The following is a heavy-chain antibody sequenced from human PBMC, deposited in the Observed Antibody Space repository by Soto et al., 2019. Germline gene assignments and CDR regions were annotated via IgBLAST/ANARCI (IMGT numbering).Heavy chain of an antibody. Sequence: GGSLRLSCAASGFTFSSYAMHWVRQAPGKGLEWVAVISYDGSNKYYADSVKGRFTISRDNSKNTLYLQMNSLRAEDTAVYYCARAIYSYALLTSRYYYGMDVWGQGTTVTVSS. CDR1: GFTFSSYA. CDR3: ARAIYSYALLTSRYYYGMDV. CDR2: ISYDGSNK. J-gene: IGHJ6*02. D-gene: IGHD5-18*01. V-gene: IGHV3-30-3*01.